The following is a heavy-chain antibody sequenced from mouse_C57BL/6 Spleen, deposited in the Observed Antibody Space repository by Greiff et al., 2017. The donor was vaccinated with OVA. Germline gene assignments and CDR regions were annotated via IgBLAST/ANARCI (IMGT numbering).Heavy chain of an antibody. V-gene: IGHV1-64*01. D-gene: IGHD2-2*01. CDR1: GYTFTSYW. CDR2: IHPNSGST. CDR3: ARSGYGYDEAMDY. J-gene: IGHJ4*01. Sequence: VQLQQPGAELVKPGASVKLSCKASGYTFTSYWMHWVKQRPGQGLEWIGMIHPNSGSTNYNEKFKSKATLTVDKSSSTAYMQLSSLTSEDSAVYYCARSGYGYDEAMDYWGQGTSVTVSS.